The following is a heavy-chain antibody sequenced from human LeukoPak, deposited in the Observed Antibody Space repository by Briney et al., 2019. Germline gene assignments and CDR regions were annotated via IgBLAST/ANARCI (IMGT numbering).Heavy chain of an antibody. D-gene: IGHD2-2*01. Sequence: GGSLRLSCAASGFTFSSYGMHWVRQAPGKGLEWVAVIWYGGSNKYYADSVKGRFTISRDNSKNTLYLQMNSLRAEDTAVYYCAKDRAARNCSSTSCLSRGAFDIWGQGTMVTVSS. V-gene: IGHV3-30*02. CDR2: IWYGGSNK. J-gene: IGHJ3*02. CDR1: GFTFSSYG. CDR3: AKDRAARNCSSTSCLSRGAFDI.